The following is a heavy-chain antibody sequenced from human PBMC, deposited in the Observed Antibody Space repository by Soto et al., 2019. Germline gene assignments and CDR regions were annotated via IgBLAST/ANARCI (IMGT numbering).Heavy chain of an antibody. V-gene: IGHV4-34*01. CDR2: INHSGST. D-gene: IGHD6-13*01. Sequence: SETLSLTCAVYGGSFSGYYWSWIRQPPGKGLEWIGEINHSGSTNYNPSLKSRVTISVDTSKNQFSLKLSSVTAADTAVYYCARVMMGPIAAAGTALWRLYYFDYWGQGTLVTVSS. J-gene: IGHJ4*02. CDR1: GGSFSGYY. CDR3: ARVMMGPIAAAGTALWRLYYFDY.